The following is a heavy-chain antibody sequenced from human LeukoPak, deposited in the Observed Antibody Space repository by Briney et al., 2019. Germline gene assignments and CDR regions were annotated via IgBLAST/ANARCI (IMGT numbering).Heavy chain of an antibody. J-gene: IGHJ4*02. Sequence: SETLSLTCAVYGGSFSGYYWSWIRQPPGEGLEWIGEINHSGSTNYNPSLKSRVTISVDTSKNQFSLKLSSVTAADTAVYYCARGSRVNGLDYWGQGTLVTVSS. V-gene: IGHV4-34*01. D-gene: IGHD3-10*01. CDR1: GGSFSGYY. CDR3: ARGSRVNGLDY. CDR2: INHSGST.